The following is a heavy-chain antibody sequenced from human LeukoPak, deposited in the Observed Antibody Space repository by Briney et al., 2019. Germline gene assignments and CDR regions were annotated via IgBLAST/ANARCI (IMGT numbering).Heavy chain of an antibody. CDR3: ADPPSDF. J-gene: IGHJ4*02. CDR1: GCNINSKW. CDR2: INQDGSEK. Sequence: GGALRLSCATSGCNINSKWMTWVRQAPGKGLEWVADINQDGSEKYHGDSVKGRFTISRDNAKSSLFLEMSSLRAEDTAVYYCADPPSDFWGQGTLVAVSS. V-gene: IGHV3-7*01.